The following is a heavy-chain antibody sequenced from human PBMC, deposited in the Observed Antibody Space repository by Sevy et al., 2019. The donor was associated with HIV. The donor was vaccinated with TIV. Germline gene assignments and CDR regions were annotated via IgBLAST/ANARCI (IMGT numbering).Heavy chain of an antibody. CDR2: IYSGGST. CDR1: GFTVSSDY. J-gene: IGHJ4*02. Sequence: GGSLRLSCAASGFTVSSDYMSWVRQAPGKGLEWVSVIYSGGSTYYADSVKGRFTISRDNSKNTLYLQMNSLRAEDTAVYYCARGGSGYDFDYWGQGTLVTVSS. D-gene: IGHD5-12*01. V-gene: IGHV3-53*01. CDR3: ARGGSGYDFDY.